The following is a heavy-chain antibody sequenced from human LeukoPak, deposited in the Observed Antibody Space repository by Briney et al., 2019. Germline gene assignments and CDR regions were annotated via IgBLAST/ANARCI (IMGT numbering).Heavy chain of an antibody. CDR2: ISTSSYI. CDR1: GFTFSSYS. J-gene: IGHJ6*03. Sequence: GGSLRLSCAASGFTFSSYSMNWVRQAPGKGLEGVSSISTSSYISYANSVKGRFTISRDNAKTALYLQMNSLRAEDTAVYYCARAPLAVAGYFYYYMDVWGKGTTVTVSS. D-gene: IGHD6-19*01. V-gene: IGHV3-21*01. CDR3: ARAPLAVAGYFYYYMDV.